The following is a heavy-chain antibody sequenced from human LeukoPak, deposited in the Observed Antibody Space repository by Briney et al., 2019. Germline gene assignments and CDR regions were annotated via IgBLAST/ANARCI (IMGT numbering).Heavy chain of an antibody. CDR2: ISGSGGTT. V-gene: IGHV3-23*01. CDR1: GFTFSDYY. CDR3: AIRPPYGGYSD. D-gene: IGHD5-12*01. J-gene: IGHJ4*02. Sequence: GGSLRLSCAASGFTFSDYYMSWIRQAPGKGLEWVSSISGSGGTTYYADSLEGRYTISRDNSKNTLYLQMNSLSPEDPAVYYCAIRPPYGGYSDWGQGTLVTVSS.